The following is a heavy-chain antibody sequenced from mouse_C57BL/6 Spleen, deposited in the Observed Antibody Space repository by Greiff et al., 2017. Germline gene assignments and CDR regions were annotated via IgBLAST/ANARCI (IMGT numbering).Heavy chain of an antibody. CDR3: LTGTWFAY. V-gene: IGHV1-82*01. J-gene: IGHJ3*01. Sequence: QVQLQQSGPELVQPGASVKISCKASGYAFSSSWMNWVKQRPGKGLEWIGRIYPGDGDTNYNGKFKGKATLTADKSSSTAYMQLSSLTSEDSAVYFCLTGTWFAYWGQGTLVTVSA. CDR1: GYAFSSSW. D-gene: IGHD4-1*01. CDR2: IYPGDGDT.